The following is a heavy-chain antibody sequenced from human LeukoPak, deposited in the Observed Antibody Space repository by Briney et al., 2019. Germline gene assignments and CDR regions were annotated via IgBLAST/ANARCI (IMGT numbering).Heavy chain of an antibody. CDR2: INPSGGST. J-gene: IGHJ5*02. CDR1: GYTFTSYY. CDR3: ARDGDPHLASWFDP. V-gene: IGHV1-46*01. Sequence: GASVTVSCKASGYTFTSYYMHWVRQAPGQGLEWMGIINPSGGSTSYAQKFQGRVTMTMDMSTSKVYMELSSLRSEDTAVYYCARDGDPHLASWFDPWGQGTLVTVSS. D-gene: IGHD7-27*01.